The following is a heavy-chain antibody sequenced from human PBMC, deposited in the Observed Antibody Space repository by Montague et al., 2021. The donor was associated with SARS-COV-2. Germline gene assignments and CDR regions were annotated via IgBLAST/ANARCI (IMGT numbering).Heavy chain of an antibody. V-gene: IGHV4-4*07. CDR1: GGSISSYY. D-gene: IGHD3-3*01. Sequence: SETLSLTCTVSGGSISSYYWSWIRQPAGKGLEWIGRIYTSGGTNXNPSLKSRVTMSVDTSKNQFSLKLSSVAAADTAVYYCARVGGITIFGVAQQYYYYMDVWGKGTTVTVSS. CDR3: ARVGGITIFGVAQQYYYYMDV. CDR2: IYTSGGT. J-gene: IGHJ6*03.